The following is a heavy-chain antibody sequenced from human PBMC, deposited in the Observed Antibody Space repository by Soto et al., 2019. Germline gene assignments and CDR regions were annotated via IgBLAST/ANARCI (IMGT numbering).Heavy chain of an antibody. Sequence: EVQLLESGGGLVQPGGSLRLSCAGTGFTFRSYGMSWVRQAPGKGLEWVSTIRGSAGNANYADSVKGRFTISRDDSTNTVHLQMNSLRPDDTAVYYCAKHLWFGESVVDPWGQGTLVVVSS. V-gene: IGHV3-23*01. D-gene: IGHD3-10*01. CDR2: IRGSAGNA. J-gene: IGHJ5*02. CDR1: GFTFRSYG. CDR3: AKHLWFGESVVDP.